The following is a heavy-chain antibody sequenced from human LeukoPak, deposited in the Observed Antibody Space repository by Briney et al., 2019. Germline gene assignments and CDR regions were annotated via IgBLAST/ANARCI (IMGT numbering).Heavy chain of an antibody. Sequence: KPSETLSLTCTVSGYSISSGYYWGWIRQPPGKGLEWVGYIYYSGSTNYNPSLKSRVTISVDTSKNQFSLKLSSVTAADTAVYYCASLRFWSGHYFDYWGQGTLVTVSS. CDR2: IYYSGST. CDR3: ASLRFWSGHYFDY. J-gene: IGHJ4*02. CDR1: GYSISSGYY. V-gene: IGHV4-61*01. D-gene: IGHD3-3*01.